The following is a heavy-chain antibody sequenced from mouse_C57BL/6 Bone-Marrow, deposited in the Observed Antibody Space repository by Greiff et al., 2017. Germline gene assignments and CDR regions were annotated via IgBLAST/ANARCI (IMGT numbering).Heavy chain of an antibody. CDR2: INSDGGST. Sequence: EVKLQESGGGLVQPGESLKLSCESNEYEFPSHDMSWVRTTPEKRLELVAAINSDGGSTYYPDTMERRFIISRDNTKKTLYLQMSSLRSEDTALYYCARLIYDGYLYWYFDVWGTGTTVTVAS. CDR1: EYEFPSHD. V-gene: IGHV5-2*01. J-gene: IGHJ1*03. CDR3: ARLIYDGYLYWYFDV. D-gene: IGHD2-3*01.